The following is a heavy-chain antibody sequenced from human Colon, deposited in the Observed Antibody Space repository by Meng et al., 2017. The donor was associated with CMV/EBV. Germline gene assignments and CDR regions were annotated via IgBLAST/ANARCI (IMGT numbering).Heavy chain of an antibody. J-gene: IGHJ4*02. CDR3: ARVYEYSSSWGSDY. V-gene: IGHV1-18*01. CDR1: GYVFDLYG. Sequence: VQRVKSGAEVKKPGASVKVSCKTSGYVFDLYGISWVRQAPGQGLEWMGWISADKRYTSYAQNLQGRVTMTTDASTSTAYMELRGLRSNDTAVYYCARVYEYSSSWGSDYWGQGTLVTVSS. CDR2: ISADKRYT. D-gene: IGHD6-6*01.